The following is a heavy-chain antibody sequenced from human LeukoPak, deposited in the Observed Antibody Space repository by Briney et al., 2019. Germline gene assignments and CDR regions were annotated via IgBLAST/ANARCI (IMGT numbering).Heavy chain of an antibody. Sequence: KTSETLSLTCAVHGGSFSGYYWSWIRQPPGKGLEWVGEIDHSGSIKYGPSLKSRVTISADTSKKQFSLKLRSVTAADTAVYYCARGQLDSNYFDHWGRGTLVTVSS. J-gene: IGHJ4*02. CDR2: IDHSGSI. D-gene: IGHD1-1*01. V-gene: IGHV4-34*01. CDR3: ARGQLDSNYFDH. CDR1: GGSFSGYY.